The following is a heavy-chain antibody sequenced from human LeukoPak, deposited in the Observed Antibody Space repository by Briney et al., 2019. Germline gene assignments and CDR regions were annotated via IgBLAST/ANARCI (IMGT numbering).Heavy chain of an antibody. CDR2: MNTNSGNT. CDR3: ARGGDIAVVPAAMVGP. CDR1: GYTFTSYD. J-gene: IGHJ5*02. D-gene: IGHD2-2*01. Sequence: ASVKVSCKASGYTFTSYDIKWVRQATGQGLEWMGWMNTNSGNTGHAQKFQGRLTMTRDTSTNTAYMELSSLRSEDTAVYYCARGGDIAVVPAAMVGPWGQGTLVTVSS. V-gene: IGHV1-8*01.